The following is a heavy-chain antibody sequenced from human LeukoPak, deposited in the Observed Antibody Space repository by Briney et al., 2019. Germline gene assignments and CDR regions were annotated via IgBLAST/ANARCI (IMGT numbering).Heavy chain of an antibody. D-gene: IGHD3-10*02. J-gene: IGHJ6*04. CDR2: ISSSSSTI. Sequence: GGSLRLSCAASGFTFSSYRMNWVRQAPGKWLEWVSYISSSSSTIYYADSVKGRFTISRDNAKNSLYLQMNSLRAEDTAVYYCAELGITMIGGVWGKGTTVTISS. CDR1: GFTFSSYR. CDR3: AELGITMIGGV. V-gene: IGHV3-48*04.